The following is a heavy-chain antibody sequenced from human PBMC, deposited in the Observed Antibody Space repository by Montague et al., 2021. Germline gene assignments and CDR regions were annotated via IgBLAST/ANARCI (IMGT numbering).Heavy chain of an antibody. CDR2: TYYRSKWYN. J-gene: IGHJ5*02. D-gene: IGHD5-24*01. Sequence: SLIPGDSVSSNNATWNWIRQSPSRGLEWLGRTYYRSKWYNEYAISVKSRITVNPDTSKNQFSLLLNSVTPEDTAVYYCARGWQKRFDPWGQGTLVTVSS. V-gene: IGHV6-1*01. CDR3: ARGWQKRFDP. CDR1: GDSVSSNNAT.